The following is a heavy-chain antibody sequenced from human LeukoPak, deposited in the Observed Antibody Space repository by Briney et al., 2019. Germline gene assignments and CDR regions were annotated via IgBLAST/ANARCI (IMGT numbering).Heavy chain of an antibody. J-gene: IGHJ4*02. CDR3: ARAPRAYGDYKFDY. Sequence: SETLSLTCTVSGGSVSSGSYYWSWIRQPPGKGLEWIGYIYYSGSTNYNPSLKSRVTISVDTSKNQFSLKLSSVTAADTAVYYCARAPRAYGDYKFDYWGQRTLVTVSS. CDR1: GGSVSSGSYY. V-gene: IGHV4-61*01. D-gene: IGHD4-17*01. CDR2: IYYSGST.